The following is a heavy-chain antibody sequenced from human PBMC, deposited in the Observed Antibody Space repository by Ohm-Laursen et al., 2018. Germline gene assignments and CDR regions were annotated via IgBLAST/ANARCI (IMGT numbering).Heavy chain of an antibody. V-gene: IGHV3-74*01. D-gene: IGHD5-12*01. Sequence: SLRLSCTASGFTFSNYWMHWVRQAPGKGLLWFSRINTDGSDTTYADSVRGRFTISRDNAKNTLYLQMNSLRAEDAAVYYCTRGATLDVWGQGTTVTVSS. CDR2: INTDGSDT. CDR3: TRGATLDV. J-gene: IGHJ6*02. CDR1: GFTFSNYW.